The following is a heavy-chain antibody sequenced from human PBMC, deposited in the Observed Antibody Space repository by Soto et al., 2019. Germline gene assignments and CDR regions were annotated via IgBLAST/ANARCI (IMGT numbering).Heavy chain of an antibody. CDR3: AKALSSHDYGDYSDY. CDR2: ISGSGGST. Sequence: GGSLRLSCAASGFTFSSYAMSWVRQAPGKGLEWVSAISGSGGSTYYADSVKGRFTISRDNSKNTLYLQMNSLRAEDTAVYYCAKALSSHDYGDYSDYWGQGTLVTVSS. CDR1: GFTFSSYA. J-gene: IGHJ4*02. D-gene: IGHD4-17*01. V-gene: IGHV3-23*01.